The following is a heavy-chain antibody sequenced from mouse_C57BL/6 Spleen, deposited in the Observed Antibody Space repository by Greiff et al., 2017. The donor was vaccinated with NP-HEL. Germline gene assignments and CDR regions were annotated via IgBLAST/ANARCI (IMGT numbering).Heavy chain of an antibody. CDR3: TRTTMVTTDGYAMDY. CDR2: ISSGGDYI. V-gene: IGHV5-9-1*02. CDR1: GFTFSSYA. J-gene: IGHJ4*01. D-gene: IGHD2-2*01. Sequence: EVKVVESGEGLVKPGGSLKLSCAASGFTFSSYAMSWVRQTPEKRLEWVAYISSGGDYIYYADTVKGRFTISRDNARNTLYLQMSSLKSEDTAMYYCTRTTMVTTDGYAMDYWGQGTSVTVSS.